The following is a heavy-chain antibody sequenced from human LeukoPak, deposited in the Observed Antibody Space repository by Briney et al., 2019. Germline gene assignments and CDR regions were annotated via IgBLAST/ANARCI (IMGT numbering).Heavy chain of an antibody. CDR2: ISYDGSNK. CDR3: AKSANPSSWYFDY. D-gene: IGHD6-13*01. V-gene: IGHV3-30*18. Sequence: PGGSLRLSCAASGFTFSSYGMPWVRQAPGKGLEWVAVISYDGSNKYYADSVKGRFTISRDNSKNTLYLQMNSLRAEDRAVYYCAKSANPSSWYFDYWGQGTLVTVSS. J-gene: IGHJ4*02. CDR1: GFTFSSYG.